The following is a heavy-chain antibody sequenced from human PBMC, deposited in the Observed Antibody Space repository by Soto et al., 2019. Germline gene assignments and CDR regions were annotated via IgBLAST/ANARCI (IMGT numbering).Heavy chain of an antibody. V-gene: IGHV4-34*01. CDR1: DGCCSGWY. CDR2: INHSGST. CDR3: AAHLKTTVTAYWYFDL. D-gene: IGHD4-17*01. J-gene: IGHJ2*01. Sequence: PLVPRSVACGVCDGCCSGWYWSWIRQPPGKGLEWIGEINHSGSTNSNPSLKSRVSISVDTSKKQFSLKLSSVTAADTAVYYCAAHLKTTVTAYWYFDLWGRGTLVTVSS.